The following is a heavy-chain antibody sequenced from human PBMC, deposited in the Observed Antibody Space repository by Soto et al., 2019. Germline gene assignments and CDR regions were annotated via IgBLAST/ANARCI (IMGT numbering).Heavy chain of an antibody. D-gene: IGHD3-16*01. CDR2: ISYDGSNK. CDR3: AKTPTYYDYVWGSSGQFDP. J-gene: IGHJ5*02. Sequence: GGSLRLSCAASGFTFSSYAMHWVRQAPGKGLEWVAVISYDGSNKYYADSVKGRFTISRDNSKNTLYLQMNSLRAEDTAVYYCAKTPTYYDYVWGSSGQFDPWGQGTLVTVSS. CDR1: GFTFSSYA. V-gene: IGHV3-30-3*01.